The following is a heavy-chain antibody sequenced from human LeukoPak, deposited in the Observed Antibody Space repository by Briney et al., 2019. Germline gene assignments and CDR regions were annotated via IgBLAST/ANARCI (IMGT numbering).Heavy chain of an antibody. J-gene: IGHJ4*02. V-gene: IGHV1-18*01. Sequence: ASVKVSCKASGYTFINYGITWVRQAPGQGLEWMGWISAYNSAYNGNTHYAQKLQGRVTMTTDTSTSTAYMELRSLRSDDTAVYYCARGGIVTMIVVVPALDYWGQGTLVTVSS. D-gene: IGHD3-22*01. CDR2: ISAYNSAYNGNT. CDR3: ARGGIVTMIVVVPALDY. CDR1: GYTFINYG.